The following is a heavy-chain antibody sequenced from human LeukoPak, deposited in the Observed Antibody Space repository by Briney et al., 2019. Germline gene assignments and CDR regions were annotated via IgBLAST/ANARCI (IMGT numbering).Heavy chain of an antibody. J-gene: IGHJ4*02. Sequence: ASVKVSCKASGGTFTSYGVTWVRQAPGQGLEWMGIINPSGGSTSYAQKFQGRVTMTRDTSTSTVYMELSSLRSEDTAVYYCARPFVRHYDSSGYYGYWGQGTLVTVSS. CDR1: GGTFTSYG. D-gene: IGHD3-22*01. V-gene: IGHV1-46*01. CDR3: ARPFVRHYDSSGYYGY. CDR2: INPSGGST.